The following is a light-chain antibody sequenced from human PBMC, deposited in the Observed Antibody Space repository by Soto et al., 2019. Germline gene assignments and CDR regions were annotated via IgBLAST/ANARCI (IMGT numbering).Light chain of an antibody. V-gene: IGLV1-40*01. CDR1: SSNIGAGYD. CDR3: SSYTTSSTRV. J-gene: IGLJ1*01. Sequence: QSALTQPPSVSGAPGQRVTISCTGSSSNIGAGYDIHWYQQLPGTAPKLLIYGTRDRPSGVPDRFSGSKSGTSASLAITGLQAEDEADYYCSSYTTSSTRVFGPGTKLTVL. CDR2: GTR.